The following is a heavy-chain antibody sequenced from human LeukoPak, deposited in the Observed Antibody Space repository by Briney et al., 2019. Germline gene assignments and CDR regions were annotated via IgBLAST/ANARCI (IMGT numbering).Heavy chain of an antibody. CDR2: INHSGST. J-gene: IGHJ4*02. V-gene: IGHV4-34*01. CDR1: GGSFSGYY. D-gene: IGHD3-3*01. CDR3: ARGDFWSGYYLDY. Sequence: PSETLSLTCAVYGGSFSGYYWSWIRQPPGKGLEWIGEINHSGSTNYNPSLKSRVTISVDTSKNQFSLKLSSVTAADTAVHYCARGDFWSGYYLDYWGQGTLVTVSS.